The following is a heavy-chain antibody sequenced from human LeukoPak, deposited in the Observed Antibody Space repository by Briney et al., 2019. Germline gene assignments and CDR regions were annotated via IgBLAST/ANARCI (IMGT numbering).Heavy chain of an antibody. Sequence: AASVTVSCKASGGTFSSYAISWVRQAPGQGLEWMGWISAYNGDTNYAQKLQGRVTMTTDTSTSTAYMELRSLRSDDTAVYYCARDTIAGRPEEVFDYWGQGTLVTASS. V-gene: IGHV1-18*01. CDR3: ARDTIAGRPEEVFDY. CDR2: ISAYNGDT. CDR1: GGTFSSYA. J-gene: IGHJ4*02. D-gene: IGHD6-6*01.